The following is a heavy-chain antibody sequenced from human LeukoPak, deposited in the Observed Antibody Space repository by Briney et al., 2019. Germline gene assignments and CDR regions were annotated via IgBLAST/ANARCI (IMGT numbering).Heavy chain of an antibody. Sequence: GGSLRLSCATTGFTFTNYWMYWVRRAPGKGLVWVSRIGNDATGTSYADSVKGRFTISRDNSKNTLYLQMNSLRAEDTAVYYCAKGDYYYDSSGYVDCWGQGTLVTVSS. D-gene: IGHD3-22*01. V-gene: IGHV3-74*01. J-gene: IGHJ4*02. CDR1: GFTFTNYW. CDR3: AKGDYYYDSSGYVDC. CDR2: IGNDATGT.